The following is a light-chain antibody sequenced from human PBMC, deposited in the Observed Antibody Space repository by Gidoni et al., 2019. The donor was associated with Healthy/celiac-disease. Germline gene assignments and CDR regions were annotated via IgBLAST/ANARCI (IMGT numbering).Light chain of an antibody. V-gene: IGKV4-1*01. CDR3: QQYYSXXWT. CDR2: WAS. J-gene: IGKJ1*01. Sequence: EIVLTQSQDSMEVSLGERPTINCKSSQSVLYSSNNKNYLAWYQQKPGQPPKLLIYWASTRESGVPDRFSGSGSGTDFTLTISSLQAEDVAVYYCQQYYSXXWTFGQXTKVEXK. CDR1: QSVLYSSNNKNY.